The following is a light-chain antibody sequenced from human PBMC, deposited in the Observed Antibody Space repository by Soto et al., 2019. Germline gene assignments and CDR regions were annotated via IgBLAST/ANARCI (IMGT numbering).Light chain of an antibody. Sequence: DIQMNQSPYSLSASVGDRVTITCRASQSISNYVNWYQQKPGKAPPLLIFATSTLQTGVPSRFSGSGSGPDFTLAISSLQPEDVAIYYCQQSYSIPFSFGPGTKVDIK. V-gene: IGKV1-39*01. CDR3: QQSYSIPFS. J-gene: IGKJ3*01. CDR1: QSISNY. CDR2: ATS.